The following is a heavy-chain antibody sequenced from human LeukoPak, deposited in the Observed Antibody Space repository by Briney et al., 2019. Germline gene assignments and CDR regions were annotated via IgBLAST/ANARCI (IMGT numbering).Heavy chain of an antibody. Sequence: PGGSLRLSCAASGFTFSSYAMSWIRQAPGKGLEWLSAISPTTGTTFYADSAKGRFTISRDNSKNTLYLQMNILRAEDMAVYYCATQTSNGDRSFDSWGPGSLVTASS. CDR1: GFTFSSYA. D-gene: IGHD4-17*01. J-gene: IGHJ4*02. CDR3: ATQTSNGDRSFDS. CDR2: ISPTTGTT. V-gene: IGHV3-23*01.